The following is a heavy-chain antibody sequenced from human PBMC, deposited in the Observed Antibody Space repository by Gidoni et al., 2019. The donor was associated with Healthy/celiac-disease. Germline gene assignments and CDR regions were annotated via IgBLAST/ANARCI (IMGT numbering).Heavy chain of an antibody. D-gene: IGHD1-26*01. CDR3: AKGSREYSGSYYYYYYGMDV. J-gene: IGHJ6*02. CDR1: GFTFSSYA. CDR2: ISGSGGST. Sequence: EVQLLESGGGLVQPGGSLRHSCASSGFTFSSYALRWVRQAPGKGLEWVSAISGSGGSTYYADSVKGRFTISRDNSKNTLYLQMNSLRAEDTAVYYCAKGSREYSGSYYYYYYGMDVWGQGTTVTVSS. V-gene: IGHV3-23*01.